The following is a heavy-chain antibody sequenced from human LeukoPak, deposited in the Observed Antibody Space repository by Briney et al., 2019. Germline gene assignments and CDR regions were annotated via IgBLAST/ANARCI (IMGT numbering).Heavy chain of an antibody. J-gene: IGHJ4*02. D-gene: IGHD3-9*01. CDR3: ARVGADYDILTGYDY. Sequence: GESLKIPCKGSGYSFTSYWIGWVRQMPGKGLEWMGIIYPDDSDTRHSPSLQGQVTISADKSISTAYLQWSSLKASDTAMYYCARVGADYDILTGYDYWGQGTLVTVSS. CDR1: GYSFTSYW. CDR2: IYPDDSDT. V-gene: IGHV5-51*01.